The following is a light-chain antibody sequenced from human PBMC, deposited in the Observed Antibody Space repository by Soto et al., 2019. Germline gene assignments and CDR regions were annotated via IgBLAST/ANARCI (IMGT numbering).Light chain of an antibody. CDR3: QQYITLPHT. V-gene: IGKV3-20*01. Sequence: ENVLTQSPGTLSLSPGERATLSCRASQSVTNNFFAWYQQRPGQAPRLLIYGISNRATGIPDRFSGSGSGTDFNLTISRLEPEDFVVYYCQQYITLPHTFGQGTKLEVK. CDR1: QSVTNNF. J-gene: IGKJ2*01. CDR2: GIS.